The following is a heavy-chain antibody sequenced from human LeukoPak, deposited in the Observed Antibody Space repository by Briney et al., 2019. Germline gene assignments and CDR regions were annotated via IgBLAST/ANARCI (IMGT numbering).Heavy chain of an antibody. V-gene: IGHV1-18*01. D-gene: IGHD6-19*01. CDR3: AREGSSGFDY. CDR2: ISTYNDNT. J-gene: IGHJ4*02. CDR1: GYTFISYD. Sequence: ASVKVSCKASGYTFISYDISWVRQAPGQGLEWIGWISTYNDNTNYAQKLQGRVTMTTDRSTSTAYMELRSLRSDDTAVYYCAREGSSGFDYWGQGTLVTVSS.